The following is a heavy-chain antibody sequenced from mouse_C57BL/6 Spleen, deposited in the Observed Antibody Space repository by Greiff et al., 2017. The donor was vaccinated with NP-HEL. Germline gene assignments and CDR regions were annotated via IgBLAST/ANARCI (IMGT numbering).Heavy chain of an antibody. Sequence: DVKLVESGGGLVKPGGSLKLSCAASGFTFSSYAMSWVRQTPEKRLEWVATISDGGSYTYYPDNVKGRFTISRDNAKNNLYLQMSHLKSEDTAMYYCASITTVVATDFDYWGQGTTLTVSS. V-gene: IGHV5-4*03. J-gene: IGHJ2*01. D-gene: IGHD1-1*01. CDR2: ISDGGSYT. CDR1: GFTFSSYA. CDR3: ASITTVVATDFDY.